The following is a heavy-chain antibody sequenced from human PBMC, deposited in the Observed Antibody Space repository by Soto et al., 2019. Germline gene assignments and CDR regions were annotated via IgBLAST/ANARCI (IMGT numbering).Heavy chain of an antibody. J-gene: IGHJ4*02. V-gene: IGHV4-34*01. CDR1: GGSFSGYY. CDR3: ARGPKYRLGGFDY. Sequence: QVQLQQWGAGLLKPSETLSLTCAVYGGSFSGYYWSWIRQPPGKGLEWLGEINHSGSTNYNPSLKSRVTISVDTSKNQFSLKLSSVTAADTAVYYCARGPKYRLGGFDYWGQGTLVTVSS. D-gene: IGHD2-2*01. CDR2: INHSGST.